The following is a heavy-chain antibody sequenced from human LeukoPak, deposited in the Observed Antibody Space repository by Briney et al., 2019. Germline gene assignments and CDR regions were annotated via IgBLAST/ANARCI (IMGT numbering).Heavy chain of an antibody. CDR3: AKDRLWVVGATTDAFDI. V-gene: IGHV3-23*01. CDR1: GFTFSSYG. J-gene: IGHJ3*02. CDR2: ISGSGGGT. D-gene: IGHD1-26*01. Sequence: GGTLRLSCAASGFTFSSYGMSWVRQAPGKGLERVSAISGSGGGTYYADSVKGRFTISRDNSKNTLYLQMNSLRAEDTAVYYCAKDRLWVVGATTDAFDIWGQGTMVTVSS.